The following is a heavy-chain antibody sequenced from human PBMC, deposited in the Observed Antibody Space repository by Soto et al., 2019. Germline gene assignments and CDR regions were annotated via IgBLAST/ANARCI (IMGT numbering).Heavy chain of an antibody. Sequence: VQLLESGGDLVQPGGSLRLSCVASGFILNNYAMSWVRQAPGKGVEWVSTIGGTDGESDDVPWYEDSVKGRFTISRDGSANTMFLHMDNLRAEDSALYYCGKRGRTWGAFDFWGQGTTVVVSS. J-gene: IGHJ3*01. CDR2: IGGTDGESDDVP. CDR3: GKRGRTWGAFDF. V-gene: IGHV3-23*02. D-gene: IGHD7-27*01. CDR1: GFILNNYA.